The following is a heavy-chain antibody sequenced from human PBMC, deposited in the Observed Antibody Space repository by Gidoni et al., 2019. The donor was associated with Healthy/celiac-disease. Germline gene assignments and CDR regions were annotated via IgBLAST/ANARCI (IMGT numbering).Heavy chain of an antibody. Sequence: EVQLVESGGGLVKPGGSLRLSCAASGFTFSSYSMNWVRQAPGKGLEWGSSISSSSSYIYYADSVKGRFTISRDNAKNSLYRQMNSLRAEDTAVYYCARALPGIAAAGTFDYWGQGTLVTVSS. D-gene: IGHD6-13*01. V-gene: IGHV3-21*01. CDR3: ARALPGIAAAGTFDY. J-gene: IGHJ4*02. CDR2: ISSSSSYI. CDR1: GFTFSSYS.